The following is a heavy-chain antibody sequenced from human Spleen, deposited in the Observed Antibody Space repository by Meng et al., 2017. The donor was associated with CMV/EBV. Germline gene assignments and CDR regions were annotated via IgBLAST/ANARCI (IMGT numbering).Heavy chain of an antibody. D-gene: IGHD1-26*01. CDR1: GFAFSTYA. J-gene: IGHJ6*02. CDR2: IYSGGSAT. Sequence: GGSLRLSCAASGFAFSTYAMSWVRQAPGKGLEWVSGIYSGGSATYYADSMRGRFTISRDNSKNTLFLQMDSLGAEDTAVYYCAKIGSFTYYYYGMDVWGQGTTVTVSS. V-gene: IGHV3-23*03. CDR3: AKIGSFTYYYYGMDV.